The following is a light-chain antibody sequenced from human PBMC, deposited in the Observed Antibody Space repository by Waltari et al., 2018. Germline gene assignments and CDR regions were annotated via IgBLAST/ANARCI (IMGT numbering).Light chain of an antibody. CDR2: WAS. CDR1: QSVLYSPNNKNY. V-gene: IGKV4-1*01. Sequence: DIVMTQSPESLTVSLGARATINCKSSQSVLYSPNNKNYLVGYQQKPGQPHKVLIYWASTRESVVPDRFSGSGSGTDFTLTISSLQAEDVAVYYCQQYAITPWTFGQGTKVEIK. J-gene: IGKJ1*01. CDR3: QQYAITPWT.